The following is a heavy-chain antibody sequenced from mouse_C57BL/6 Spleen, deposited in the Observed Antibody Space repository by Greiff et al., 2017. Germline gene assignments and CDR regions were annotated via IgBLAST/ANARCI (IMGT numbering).Heavy chain of an antibody. D-gene: IGHD1-1*01. CDR1: GYTFTEYT. CDR3: ARHEGLYGSRGWYFDV. V-gene: IGHV1-62-2*01. CDR2: FYPGSGSI. Sequence: QVQLKQSGAELVKPGASVKLSCKASGYTFTEYTIHWVKQRSGQGLEWIGWFYPGSGSIKYNEKFKDKATLTADKSSSTVYMELSRLTSEDSAVYFCARHEGLYGSRGWYFDVWGTGTTVTVSS. J-gene: IGHJ1*03.